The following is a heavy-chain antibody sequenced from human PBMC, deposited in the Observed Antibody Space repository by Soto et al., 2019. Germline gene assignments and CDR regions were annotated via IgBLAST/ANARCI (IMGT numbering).Heavy chain of an antibody. J-gene: IGHJ4*02. V-gene: IGHV3-30*03. D-gene: IGHD3-22*01. CDR3: SRGTYYPQSSGLHADY. CDR2: ISSDGHRQ. Sequence: QVQLVESGGGEVQPGGSLRVSCATSGFSVNDYAMYWVRQAPGQGLEWVAIISSDGHRQFYLDNLRGRFTVSRDNSKNTLYLQMNSLRPEDTAVYYCSRGTYYPQSSGLHADYWGPGTVVTVSS. CDR1: GFSVNDYA.